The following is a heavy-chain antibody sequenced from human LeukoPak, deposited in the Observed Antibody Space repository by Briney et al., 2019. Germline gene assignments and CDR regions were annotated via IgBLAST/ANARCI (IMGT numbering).Heavy chain of an antibody. V-gene: IGHV1-24*01. Sequence: ASVKVSCNVSGYTLTELSMHWVRQAPGKGLEWMGGFDPEDGETIYAQKFQGRVTMTEDTSTDTAYMELSSLRSEDTAVYYCADFDWFTPRKNWFDPWGQGTLVTVSS. CDR2: FDPEDGET. CDR3: ADFDWFTPRKNWFDP. CDR1: GYTLTELS. J-gene: IGHJ5*02. D-gene: IGHD3-9*01.